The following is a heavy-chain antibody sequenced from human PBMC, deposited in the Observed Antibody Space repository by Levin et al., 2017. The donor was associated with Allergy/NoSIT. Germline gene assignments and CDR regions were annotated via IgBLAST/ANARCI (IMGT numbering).Heavy chain of an antibody. V-gene: IGHV5-51*01. CDR1: GYIFIDYW. CDR3: ARQGNSGWGEA. CDR2: IYPGDSDA. D-gene: IGHD6-19*01. Sequence: GGSLRLSCKGSGYIFIDYWIGWVRQMPGKGLEWLGIIYPGDSDAKYSPSFQGQVTISADESISTAYLQWSSLKASDTAIYFCARQGNSGWGEAWGQGTLVTVSS. J-gene: IGHJ5*02.